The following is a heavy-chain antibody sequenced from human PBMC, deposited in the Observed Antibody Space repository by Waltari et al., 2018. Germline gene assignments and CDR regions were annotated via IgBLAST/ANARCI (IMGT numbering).Heavy chain of an antibody. Sequence: QLQLQESGPGLVKPSETLSLTCAVSGYSISSGYYWGWIRQPPGKGLEWIGSIYHSGSTYYNPSLKSRVTISVDTSKNQFSLKLSSVTAADTAVYYCARRAGSSLFDYWGQGTLVTVSS. CDR2: IYHSGST. J-gene: IGHJ4*02. V-gene: IGHV4-38-2*01. CDR1: GYSISSGYY. CDR3: ARRAGSSLFDY. D-gene: IGHD1-26*01.